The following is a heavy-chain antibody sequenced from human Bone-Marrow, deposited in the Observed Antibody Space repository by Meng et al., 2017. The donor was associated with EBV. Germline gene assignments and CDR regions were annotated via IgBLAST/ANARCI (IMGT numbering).Heavy chain of an antibody. Sequence: WRAGLLKPSGHLSPTCAVSDGSNSSSNWWSWVRQPPGKGLEWIGEIYHSGSTNYNPSLKSRVTISVDKSKNQFSLKLSSVTAADTAVYYCARVGYDSLDYWGQGTLVTVSS. CDR1: DGSNSSSNW. CDR3: ARVGYDSLDY. V-gene: IGHV4-4*02. CDR2: IYHSGST. J-gene: IGHJ4*02. D-gene: IGHD3-22*01.